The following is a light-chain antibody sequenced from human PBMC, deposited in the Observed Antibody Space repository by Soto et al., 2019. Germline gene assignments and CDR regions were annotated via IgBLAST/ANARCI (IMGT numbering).Light chain of an antibody. Sequence: EIVMTQSPATLSVSPGERATLSCRASQSVSSNFAWYQQKPGQAPRLLIYGASTRATGIPARFSGSGSGTEFTLTISSLQSEDFAVYYCQQYKNWPTFGQGTKVEIK. CDR2: GAS. CDR3: QQYKNWPT. CDR1: QSVSSN. J-gene: IGKJ1*01. V-gene: IGKV3-15*01.